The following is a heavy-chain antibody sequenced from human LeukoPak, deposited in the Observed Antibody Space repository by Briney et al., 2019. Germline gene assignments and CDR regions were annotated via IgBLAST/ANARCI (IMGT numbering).Heavy chain of an antibody. J-gene: IGHJ4*02. CDR2: IRYDGSNK. CDR3: ARCGGAAAGTCGY. CDR1: GFTFSSYG. D-gene: IGHD6-13*01. Sequence: GGSLRLSCAASGFTFSSYGMHWVRQAPGKGLEWVAFIRYDGSNKYYADSVKGRFTISRDNSKNTLYLQMNSLRAEDTAVYYCARCGGAAAGTCGYWGQGTLVTVSS. V-gene: IGHV3-30*02.